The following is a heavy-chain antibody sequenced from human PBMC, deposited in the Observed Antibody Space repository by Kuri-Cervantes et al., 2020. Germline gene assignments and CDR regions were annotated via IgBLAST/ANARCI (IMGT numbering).Heavy chain of an antibody. CDR2: INWNGGST. V-gene: IGHV3-20*04. D-gene: IGHD6-19*01. J-gene: IGHJ6*03. CDR3: AKVAGTGYYYYMDV. CDR1: GFTFDDYG. Sequence: GESLKISCAASGFTFDDYGMSWVRQAPGKGLEWVSGINWNGGSTGYADSVKGRFTISRDNAKNSLYLQMSSLRAEDTALYYCAKVAGTGYYYYMDVWGKGTTVTVSS.